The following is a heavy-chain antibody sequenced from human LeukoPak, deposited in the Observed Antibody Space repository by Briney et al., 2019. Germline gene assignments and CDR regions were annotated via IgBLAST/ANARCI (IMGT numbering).Heavy chain of an antibody. D-gene: IGHD1-14*01. CDR2: TWFEGSNE. Sequence: GGSLRLSCAASGFSLSTYGVHWVRPAPGEGRGWVGLTWFEGSNEYYADSVKGPCILSTDKSKHRLYLKMNSLSAEDTAVYYCARDQDRARGWFDTSGQGTLVTVSS. V-gene: IGHV3-33*01. CDR3: ARDQDRARGWFDT. J-gene: IGHJ5*02. CDR1: GFSLSTYG.